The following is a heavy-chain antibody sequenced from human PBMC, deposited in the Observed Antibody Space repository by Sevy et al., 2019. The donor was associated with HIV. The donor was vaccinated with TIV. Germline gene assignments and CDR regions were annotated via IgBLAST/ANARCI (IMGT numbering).Heavy chain of an antibody. Sequence: GGSLRLSCAASGFTFSSYWMHWVRQAPGKGPVWVSGVNSVGSSTNYANSVKGRFTMSRDSAKNTLYLQMNSLRAEDTAVYFCVAANTWQDYWGQGTLVTVSS. CDR3: VAANTWQDY. CDR1: GFTFSSYW. D-gene: IGHD2-15*01. J-gene: IGHJ4*02. CDR2: VNSVGSST. V-gene: IGHV3-74*01.